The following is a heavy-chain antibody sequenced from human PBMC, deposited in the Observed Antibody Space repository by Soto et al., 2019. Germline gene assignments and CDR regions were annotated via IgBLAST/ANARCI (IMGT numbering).Heavy chain of an antibody. CDR2: IYYSGTN. V-gene: IGHV4-30-4*01. CDR3: ARRIHLWPYGMDV. D-gene: IGHD5-18*01. CDR1: GGSISSGDYY. Sequence: QVQLQESGPGLVKPSQTLSLTCTVSGGSISSGDYYWSWIRQPPGKGLEWIGYIYYSGTNYYNPSIKSRVTISLDTSKNQFSLKLSSVTAADTAVYYCARRIHLWPYGMDVWGQGTTVNVSS. J-gene: IGHJ6*02.